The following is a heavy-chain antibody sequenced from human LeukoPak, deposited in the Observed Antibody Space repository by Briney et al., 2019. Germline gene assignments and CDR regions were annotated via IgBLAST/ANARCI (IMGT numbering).Heavy chain of an antibody. V-gene: IGHV4-34*01. CDR3: ARRATNSRLSMVRGVIVAANNHHFDH. D-gene: IGHD3-10*01. Sequence: PSETLSLTGAVYGGSFSGSYWSWIRQAPGKGLEWIGEINHSGITKYTPSLQSRVTISVDTSKNQFSLNLSSVTAADTAVYYCARRATNSRLSMVRGVIVAANNHHFDHWGQGTLVTVSS. CDR1: GGSFSGSY. CDR2: INHSGIT. J-gene: IGHJ4*02.